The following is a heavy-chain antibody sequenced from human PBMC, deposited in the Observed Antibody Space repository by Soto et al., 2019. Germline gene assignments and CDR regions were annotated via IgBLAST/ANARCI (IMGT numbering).Heavy chain of an antibody. D-gene: IGHD3-3*01. CDR1: GCSIDSGDYY. CDR3: ARARKATYITGGFDS. Sequence: PXETLSLTCTVSGCSIDSGDYYWSWIRQPPGKGLEWIGYVYYSGTTNYNPFLKGRVTLSLDKSKNQFSLKMNSVTAADTAVYYCARARKATYITGGFDSWGQGTLVTVSS. V-gene: IGHV4-61*08. CDR2: VYYSGTT. J-gene: IGHJ4*02.